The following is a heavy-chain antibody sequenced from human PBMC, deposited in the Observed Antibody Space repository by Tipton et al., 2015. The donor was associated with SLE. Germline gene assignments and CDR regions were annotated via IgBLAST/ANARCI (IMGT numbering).Heavy chain of an antibody. Sequence: TLSLTCTVSGGSISSSSHYWGWIRQPPGKGLEWIGYIYYSGSTNYNPSLKSRVTISVDTSKNQFSLKLSSVTAADTAVYYCARERSVVGAPGDAFDIWGQGTMVTVSS. D-gene: IGHD1-26*01. CDR3: ARERSVVGAPGDAFDI. CDR2: IYYSGST. V-gene: IGHV4-61*01. J-gene: IGHJ3*02. CDR1: GGSISSSSHY.